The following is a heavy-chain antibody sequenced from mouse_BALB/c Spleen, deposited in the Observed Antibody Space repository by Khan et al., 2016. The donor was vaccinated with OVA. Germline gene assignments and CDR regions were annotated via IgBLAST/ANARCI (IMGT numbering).Heavy chain of an antibody. Sequence: VQLQESGPGLVAPSQSLSITCTVSGFSLTSDGVSWVRQPQGKGLEWLGVIWGDGSTNYHSHLRSSLSIRKDNSKSQVFLKLNSLQTDDTATYYGAKLRVFYFDSWGQGTTLTVSS. CDR2: IWGDGST. CDR3: AKLRVFYFDS. V-gene: IGHV2-3*01. CDR1: GFSLTSDG. J-gene: IGHJ2*01.